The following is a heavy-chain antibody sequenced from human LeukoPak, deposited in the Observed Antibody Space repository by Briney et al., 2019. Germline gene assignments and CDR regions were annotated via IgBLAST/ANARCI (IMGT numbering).Heavy chain of an antibody. V-gene: IGHV3-66*01. Sequence: GGSLRLSCAASGFTFSSYSMNWVRQAPGKGLEWVSVIHSGGSTSYADSVKGRFTISRDKSKNTVYLQMNSLRAEDTAVYYCARNAAAGPGDYWGQGTLVTVSS. J-gene: IGHJ4*02. CDR2: IHSGGST. CDR1: GFTFSSYS. CDR3: ARNAAAGPGDY. D-gene: IGHD6-13*01.